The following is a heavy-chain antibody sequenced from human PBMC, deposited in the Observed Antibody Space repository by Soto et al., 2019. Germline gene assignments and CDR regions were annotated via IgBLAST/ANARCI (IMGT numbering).Heavy chain of an antibody. D-gene: IGHD1-1*01. CDR3: AIAQDDETMYYFDY. CDR2: FDPEDGET. Sequence: ASVKVSCKVSGYTLTELSMHWVRQAPGKGLEWMGGFDPEDGETIYAQKFQGRVTMTEDTSTDTAYMELSSLRSEDTAVYYCAIAQDDETMYYFDYWGQGTLVTVSS. J-gene: IGHJ4*02. V-gene: IGHV1-24*01. CDR1: GYTLTELS.